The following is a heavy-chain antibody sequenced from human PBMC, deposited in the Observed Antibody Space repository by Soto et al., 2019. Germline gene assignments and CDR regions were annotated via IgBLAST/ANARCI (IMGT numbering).Heavy chain of an antibody. CDR3: ARDGTDSLSRYYGMDV. Sequence: ASVKVSCKASGYTFTGYYMHWVRQAPGQGLEWMGWINPNSGGTNYAQKFQGRVTMTRDTSISTAYMELSRLRSDDTAVYYCARDGTDSLSRYYGMDVWGQGTKVTVSS. CDR1: GYTFTGYY. D-gene: IGHD1-26*01. V-gene: IGHV1-2*02. CDR2: INPNSGGT. J-gene: IGHJ6*02.